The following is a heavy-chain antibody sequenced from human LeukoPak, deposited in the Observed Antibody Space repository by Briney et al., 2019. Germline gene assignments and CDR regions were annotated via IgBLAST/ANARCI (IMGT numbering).Heavy chain of an antibody. D-gene: IGHD6-13*01. CDR2: INWNGGST. Sequence: GGSLRLSCAASGFTFDDYGMSWVRQAPGKGLEWVSGINWNGGSTGYVDSVKGRFTISRDNAKNSLYLQMNSLRAEDTALYYCARDRKEQQLVHFDYWGQGTLVTVSS. J-gene: IGHJ4*02. V-gene: IGHV3-20*04. CDR3: ARDRKEQQLVHFDY. CDR1: GFTFDDYG.